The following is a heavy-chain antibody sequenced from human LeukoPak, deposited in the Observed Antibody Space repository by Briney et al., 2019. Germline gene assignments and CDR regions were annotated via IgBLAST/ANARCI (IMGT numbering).Heavy chain of an antibody. V-gene: IGHV4-39*01. CDR1: GGLNISRSYY. D-gene: IGHD2-2*01. CDR2: IYYSGST. J-gene: IGHJ4*02. Sequence: SETLSLPRTFSGGLNISRSYYWWWIRQPPGKGLEWIGSIYYSGSTYYNPSLKSRVTISVDTSKNQFSLKLSSVTAADTAVYYCARQLGYCTSTSCYATKVDCVGQGTVVTVSS. CDR3: ARQLGYCTSTSCYATKVDC.